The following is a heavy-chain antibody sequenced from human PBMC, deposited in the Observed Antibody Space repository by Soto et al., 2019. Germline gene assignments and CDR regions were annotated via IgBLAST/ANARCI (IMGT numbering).Heavy chain of an antibody. V-gene: IGHV3-9*01. J-gene: IGHJ4*02. CDR2: ISWNSGSI. Sequence: EVQLVESGGGSVQPGRYLRLSCVASGFTFERYAMHWVRQVPGKGLEWVSGISWNSGSIGYEDSVKGRFTISRDNAQKSLYLEMNSLRVEDTAFYYCVKDIHEQWLVSHFEYWGQGALVTVSS. D-gene: IGHD6-19*01. CDR1: GFTFERYA. CDR3: VKDIHEQWLVSHFEY.